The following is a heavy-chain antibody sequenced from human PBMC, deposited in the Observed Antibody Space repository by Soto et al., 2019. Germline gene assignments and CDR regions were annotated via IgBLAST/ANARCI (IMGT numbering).Heavy chain of an antibody. J-gene: IGHJ4*02. CDR1: GFTFSDHF. CDR2: ISTTRNYT. CDR3: ARVSRDYHLYYFDY. V-gene: IGHV3-11*06. D-gene: IGHD2-21*01. Sequence: GGSLRLSCIVSGFTFSDHFMAWVRQAPGKGLEWVSDISTTRNYTKYADSVKGRFSMSRDNARNSVYLQMNRLRADDTAVYYCARVSRDYHLYYFDYWGQGALVTVS.